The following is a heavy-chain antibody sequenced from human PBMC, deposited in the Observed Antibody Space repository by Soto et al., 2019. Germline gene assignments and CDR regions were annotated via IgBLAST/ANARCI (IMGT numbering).Heavy chain of an antibody. CDR3: ARGTIFGVVIQGEFDP. Sequence: GESLKISCKGSGYSFTSYWIGWVRQMPGKGLEWMGIIYPGDSDTRYSPSFQGQVTIPADKSISTAYLQWSSLKASDTAMYYCARGTIFGVVIQGEFDPWGQGTLVTVSS. CDR2: IYPGDSDT. J-gene: IGHJ5*02. V-gene: IGHV5-51*01. CDR1: GYSFTSYW. D-gene: IGHD3-3*01.